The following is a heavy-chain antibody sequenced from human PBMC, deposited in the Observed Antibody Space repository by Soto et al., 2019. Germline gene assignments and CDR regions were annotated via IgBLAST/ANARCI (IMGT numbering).Heavy chain of an antibody. J-gene: IGHJ5*02. Sequence: GESLKISCKGSGYSFTSYWIGWVRQMPGKGLEWMGIIYPGDSDTRYSPSFQGQVTISADKSISTAYLQWSSLKASDTAMYYCARGDPYYYDSSGSNWFDPWGQGTLVTVSS. CDR1: GYSFTSYW. CDR2: IYPGDSDT. V-gene: IGHV5-51*01. CDR3: ARGDPYYYDSSGSNWFDP. D-gene: IGHD3-22*01.